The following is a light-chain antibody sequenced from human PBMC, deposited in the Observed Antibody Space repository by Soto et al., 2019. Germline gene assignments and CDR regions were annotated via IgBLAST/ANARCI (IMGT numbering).Light chain of an antibody. V-gene: IGKV1-39*01. Sequence: DIQMTQSPSSLSASVGDRVTITCRASQSFSTYLNWYQQKPGKAPKVLIYAASTLQSGVPSRFSGSGSETDFTLTISSLQPEDFATYYCQQSYSRTFGQGTKVEIK. CDR1: QSFSTY. CDR2: AAS. J-gene: IGKJ1*01. CDR3: QQSYSRT.